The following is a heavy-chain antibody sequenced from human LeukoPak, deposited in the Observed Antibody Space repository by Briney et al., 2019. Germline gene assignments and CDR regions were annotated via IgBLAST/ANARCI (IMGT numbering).Heavy chain of an antibody. J-gene: IGHJ4*02. V-gene: IGHV4-59*08. CDR1: GGSFSGYY. CDR2: IYYSGST. D-gene: IGHD5-18*01. CDR3: ASVQLWGYYFDY. Sequence: SETLSLTCAVYGGSFSGYYWSWIRQPPGKGLEWIGYIYYSGSTNYNPSLKSRVTTSVDTSKNQFSLKLSSVTAADTAVYYCASVQLWGYYFDYWGQGTLVTVSS.